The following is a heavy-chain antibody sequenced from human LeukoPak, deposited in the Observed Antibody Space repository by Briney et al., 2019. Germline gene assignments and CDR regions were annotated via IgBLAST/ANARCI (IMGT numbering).Heavy chain of an antibody. J-gene: IGHJ4*02. CDR2: INPNSGGT. CDR3: AKDRAVATIGGIDY. V-gene: IGHV1-2*02. D-gene: IGHD5-12*01. Sequence: ASVKVSCKASGYTFTGYYMHWVRQAPGQGLEWMGWINPNSGGTNYAQKFQGRVTMTRDTSISTAYMELSRLRSDDTAVYYCAKDRAVATIGGIDYWGQGTLVTVSS. CDR1: GYTFTGYY.